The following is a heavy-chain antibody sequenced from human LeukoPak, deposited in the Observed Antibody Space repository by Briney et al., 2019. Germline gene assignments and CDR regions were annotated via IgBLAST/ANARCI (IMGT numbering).Heavy chain of an antibody. D-gene: IGHD3-9*01. CDR2: IYYSESA. J-gene: IGHJ4*02. V-gene: IGHV4-59*01. CDR1: GDSLSNYY. Sequence: PSETLSLTCTVSGDSLSNYYWSWIRQPPGKRLEWIGCIYYSESATYNPSLKSRVTISLDTSKNQFFLKLSSVTAADTAVYYCARKRSFDLWGQGTLVTVSP. CDR3: ARKRSFDL.